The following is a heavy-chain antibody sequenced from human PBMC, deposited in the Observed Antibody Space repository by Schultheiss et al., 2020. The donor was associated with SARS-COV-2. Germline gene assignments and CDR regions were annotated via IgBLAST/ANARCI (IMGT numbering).Heavy chain of an antibody. Sequence: SQTLSLTCAVSGGSISSGGYSWSWIRQPPGKGLEWIGYIYHSGSTYYNPSLKSRVTISVDTSKNQFSLKLSSVTAADTAVYYCARRTRDNDAFDIWGQGTMVTVSS. V-gene: IGHV4-30-2*03. CDR1: GGSISSGGYS. CDR3: ARRTRDNDAFDI. J-gene: IGHJ3*02. CDR2: IYHSGST.